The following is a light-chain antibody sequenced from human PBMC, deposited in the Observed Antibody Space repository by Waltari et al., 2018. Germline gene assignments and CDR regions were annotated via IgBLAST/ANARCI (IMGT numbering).Light chain of an antibody. Sequence: DIQMTQSPSSMSASVGDRVTITCRASQGISNFLAWYQQKSGKVPKLLIYAASTFQSGVPYRFSGSGSGTDFTLTISSLQPEDVATYYCQKYNGAPWTFGQGTKVEIK. CDR3: QKYNGAPWT. J-gene: IGKJ1*01. CDR2: AAS. V-gene: IGKV1-27*01. CDR1: QGISNF.